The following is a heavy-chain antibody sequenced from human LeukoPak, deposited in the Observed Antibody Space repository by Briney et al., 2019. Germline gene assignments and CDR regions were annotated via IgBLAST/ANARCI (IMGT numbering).Heavy chain of an antibody. V-gene: IGHV1-46*01. CDR2: INPSGGST. Sequence: ASVKVSCKASGYTFTSYYMHWVRQAPGQGLEWMGIINPSGGSTSYAQKFQGRVTMTRETSTSTVYMELSSLRSEDTAVYYCAREGAGGDYYDSSGYPYWGQGTLVTVSS. J-gene: IGHJ4*02. CDR1: GYTFTSYY. D-gene: IGHD3-22*01. CDR3: AREGAGGDYYDSSGYPY.